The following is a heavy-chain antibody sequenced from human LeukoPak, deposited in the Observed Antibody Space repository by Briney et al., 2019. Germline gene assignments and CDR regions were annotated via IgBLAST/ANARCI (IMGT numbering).Heavy chain of an antibody. CDR3: ARDRDTAMGL. CDR1: GFTFSSYA. D-gene: IGHD5-18*01. V-gene: IGHV3-30-3*01. J-gene: IGHJ4*02. CDR2: ISYDGNDK. Sequence: GGSLRLSCAASGFTFSSYAMHWVRQAPGKGLEWVAIISYDGNDKYYTDSVKGRFTISRDKSKNTLYLQMNSLRAEDTAVYYCARDRDTAMGLWGQGTLVTVSS.